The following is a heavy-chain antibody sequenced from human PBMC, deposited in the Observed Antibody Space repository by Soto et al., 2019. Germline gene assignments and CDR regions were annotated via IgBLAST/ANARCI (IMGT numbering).Heavy chain of an antibody. Sequence: QPGGSLRLSCAASGFTFSSYEMNWVRQAPGKGLEWVSYISSSGSTIYYADSVKGRFTISRDNAKNSLYLQMNSLRAEDTAVYYCARDNWNDRRFDYWGQGTLVTVSS. D-gene: IGHD1-20*01. J-gene: IGHJ4*02. CDR2: ISSSGSTI. CDR3: ARDNWNDRRFDY. CDR1: GFTFSSYE. V-gene: IGHV3-48*03.